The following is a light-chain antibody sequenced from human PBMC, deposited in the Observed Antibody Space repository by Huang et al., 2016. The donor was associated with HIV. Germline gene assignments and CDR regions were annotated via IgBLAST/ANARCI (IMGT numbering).Light chain of an antibody. J-gene: IGKJ2*01. CDR1: QGISNF. V-gene: IGKV1-27*01. CDR3: QKYNSAPYT. Sequence: DIQMTQSPSSLSTSVGDTVTITCRASQGISNFLAWYQQKPGKGPNLLIYSASTVPSGVPSRFSGSGAGTHFTLTIRSLQPEDVATYYCQKYNSAPYTFGQGTKLDIK. CDR2: SAS.